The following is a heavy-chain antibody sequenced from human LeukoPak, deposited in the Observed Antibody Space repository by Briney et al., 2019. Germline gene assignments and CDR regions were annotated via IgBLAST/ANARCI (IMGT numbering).Heavy chain of an antibody. Sequence: SETLSLTCAVYGGSFSGYYWSWIRQPPGKGLEWIGEINHSGSTNYNPSLKSRVTISVDTSKNQFSLKLSSVTAADTAVCYCARGEYSYGDYWGQGTLVTVSS. V-gene: IGHV4-34*01. CDR3: ARGEYSYGDY. J-gene: IGHJ4*02. CDR2: INHSGST. CDR1: GGSFSGYY. D-gene: IGHD5-18*01.